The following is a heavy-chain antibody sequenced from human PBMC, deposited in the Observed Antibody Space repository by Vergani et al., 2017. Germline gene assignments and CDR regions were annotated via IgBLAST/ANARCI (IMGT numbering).Heavy chain of an antibody. D-gene: IGHD1-1*01. J-gene: IGHJ6*03. V-gene: IGHV4-61*02. CDR1: GGSISSGSYY. CDR2: IYTSGST. Sequence: QVQLQESGPGLVKPSQTLSLTCTVSGGSISSGSYYWSWIRQPAGKGLEWIGRIYTSGSTNYNPSLKSRVTISVDTSKNQFSLKLSSVTAADTAVYYCARGAAGTRGRYYMDVWGKGP. CDR3: ARGAAGTRGRYYMDV.